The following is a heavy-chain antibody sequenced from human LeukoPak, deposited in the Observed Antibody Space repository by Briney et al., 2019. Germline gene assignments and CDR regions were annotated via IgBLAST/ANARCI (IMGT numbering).Heavy chain of an antibody. CDR2: IRSKAYGGTT. V-gene: IGHV3-49*03. CDR3: TRDPSITMVREKFDY. D-gene: IGHD3-10*01. J-gene: IGHJ4*02. CDR1: GFTFGDYA. Sequence: GGSLRLSCTASGFTFGDYAMSWFRQAPGKGLEWVGFIRSKAYGGTTEYAASVKGRFTISRDDSKSIAYLQMNSLKTEDTAVYYCTRDPSITMVREKFDYWGQGTLVTVSS.